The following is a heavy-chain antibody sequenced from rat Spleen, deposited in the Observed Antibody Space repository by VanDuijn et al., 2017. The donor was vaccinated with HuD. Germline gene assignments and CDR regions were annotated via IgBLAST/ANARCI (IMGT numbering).Heavy chain of an antibody. V-gene: IGHV5-25*01. CDR2: ISPSGGTT. J-gene: IGHJ3*01. D-gene: IGHD5-1*01. Sequence: EVQLVESGGGLVQPGRSLKLSCAASGFTFSNYYMAWVRQAPTKGLEWVASISPSGGTTYYPDSVKGRFTISRDNAKSTLYLQMDSLRSEDTATYYCARWDSRFAYWGQGTLVTVSS. CDR1: GFTFSNYY. CDR3: ARWDSRFAY.